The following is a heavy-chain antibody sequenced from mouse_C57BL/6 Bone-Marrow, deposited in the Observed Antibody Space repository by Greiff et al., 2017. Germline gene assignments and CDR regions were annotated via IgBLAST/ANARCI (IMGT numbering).Heavy chain of an antibody. CDR3: TRRGYGYEGYYAMDY. V-gene: IGHV1-15*01. Sequence: QVQLQQSGAELVRPGASVTLPCKASGYTFTDYEMHWVKQTPVHGLEWIGAIDPETGGTAYNQKFKGKAILTADKSSSTAYMELRSLTSEDSADYYGTRRGYGYEGYYAMDYWGQGTSVTVSS. D-gene: IGHD2-2*01. CDR1: GYTFTDYE. J-gene: IGHJ4*01. CDR2: IDPETGGT.